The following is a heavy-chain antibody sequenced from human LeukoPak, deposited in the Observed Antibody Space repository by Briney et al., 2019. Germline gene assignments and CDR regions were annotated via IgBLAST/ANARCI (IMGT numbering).Heavy chain of an antibody. Sequence: GGSLRLSCAASGFTFSSYGMHWVRQAPGKGLEWVAVISKDGSQRYYAGSVKGRFTISRDNSKNTVYLQMTTLRVEDTAVYYCARDEDGRSSNYVFDYWGQGTLVTVSS. J-gene: IGHJ4*02. CDR3: ARDEDGRSSNYVFDY. CDR2: ISKDGSQR. V-gene: IGHV3-30-3*01. D-gene: IGHD3-16*01. CDR1: GFTFSSYG.